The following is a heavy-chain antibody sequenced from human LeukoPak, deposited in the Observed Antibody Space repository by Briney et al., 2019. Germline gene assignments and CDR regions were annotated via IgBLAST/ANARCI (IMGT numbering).Heavy chain of an antibody. J-gene: IGHJ4*02. CDR1: GFTFSTYA. V-gene: IGHV3-23*01. CDR3: AKDLRLSMGTSPFDY. Sequence: GGSLRLSCAASGFTFSTYAMAWVRQAPGKGLEWVSAFSNSGETHYADSVKGRFTISRDNSKNTLYLQMNSLRADDTALYYCAKDLRLSMGTSPFDYWGQGTLVTVSS. D-gene: IGHD3-16*02. CDR2: FSNSGET.